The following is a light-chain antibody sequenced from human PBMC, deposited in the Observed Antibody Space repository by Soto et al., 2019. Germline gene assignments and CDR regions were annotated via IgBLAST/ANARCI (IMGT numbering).Light chain of an antibody. CDR2: AAS. Sequence: IQLTQSPSSLSASVGDRVTITCRASQGINTFLAWYQQKAGKAPKLLIYAASTLQSGVPSRFSGSGSGTHFTLTISSLQPEDFATYYCQQLHGYPITFGQGTRLEIK. V-gene: IGKV1-9*01. J-gene: IGKJ5*01. CDR3: QQLHGYPIT. CDR1: QGINTF.